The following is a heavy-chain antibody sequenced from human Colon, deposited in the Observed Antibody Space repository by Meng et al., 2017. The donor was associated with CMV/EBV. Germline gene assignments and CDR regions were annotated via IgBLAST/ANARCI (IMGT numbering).Heavy chain of an antibody. CDR3: ARDTRRPGYYFDY. Sequence: GEFLKISCVASGFTFDDYGMGWVRQAPGKGLEWVSGTNWNGGSTDYADSVKGRFTISRDNAKNSLYLQMNSLRVEDTALYYCARDTRRPGYYFDYWGQGILVTVSS. J-gene: IGHJ4*02. D-gene: IGHD3-10*01. CDR1: GFTFDDYG. V-gene: IGHV3-20*04. CDR2: TNWNGGST.